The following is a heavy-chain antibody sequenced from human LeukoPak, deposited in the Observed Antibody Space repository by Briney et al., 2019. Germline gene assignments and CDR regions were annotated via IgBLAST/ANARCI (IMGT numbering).Heavy chain of an antibody. J-gene: IGHJ3*02. CDR2: ISSSGSTI. CDR1: GFTFSDYY. V-gene: IGHV3-11*04. D-gene: IGHD3-10*01. Sequence: GGSLRLSCAASGFTFSDYYMSWIRQAPGKGLEWVSYISSSGSTIYYADSVKGRFTISRDNAKNSLYLQMNSLRAEDTAVYYCARGRVLLWFGDPNEADAFDIWGQGTMVTVSS. CDR3: ARGRVLLWFGDPNEADAFDI.